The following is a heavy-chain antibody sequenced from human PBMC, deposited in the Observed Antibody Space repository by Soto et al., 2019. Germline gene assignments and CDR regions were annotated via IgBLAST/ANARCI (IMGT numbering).Heavy chain of an antibody. CDR3: ATAEKGWQLEALGDEDFDY. Sequence: QLQLQESGPGLVKPSETLSLTCTISGGSISSSSYYWGWIRQPPGKGKVWSGSIYYSGSTYYNPSLKSRVTISVDTSKNQFSLKLSSVTAADTAVYYCATAEKGWQLEALGDEDFDYWGQGTLVTVSS. J-gene: IGHJ4*02. V-gene: IGHV4-39*01. CDR2: IYYSGST. D-gene: IGHD2-15*01. CDR1: GGSISSSSYY.